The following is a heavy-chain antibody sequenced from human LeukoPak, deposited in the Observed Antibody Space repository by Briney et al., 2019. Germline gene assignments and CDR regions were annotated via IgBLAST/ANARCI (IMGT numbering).Heavy chain of an antibody. CDR1: GGSFSGYY. J-gene: IGHJ4*02. CDR2: ISHSGST. Sequence: SETLSLTCAVYGGSFSGYYWSWIRQPPGKGLEWIGEISHSGSTNYNPSLKSRVTISVDTSKNQFSLKLNSVTAADTAVYYCARGYGSGSYYGYWGQGTLVTVSS. CDR3: ARGYGSGSYYGY. D-gene: IGHD3-10*01. V-gene: IGHV4-34*01.